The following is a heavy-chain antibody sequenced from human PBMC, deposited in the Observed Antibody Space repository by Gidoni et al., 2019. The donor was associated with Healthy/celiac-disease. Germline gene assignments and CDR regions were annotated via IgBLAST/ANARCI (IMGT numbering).Heavy chain of an antibody. CDR3: ARYPTSIAVANYYYYGMDV. CDR1: GGTFSSYA. CDR2: IIPIFGTA. Sequence: QVQLVQSGAEVKKPGSSVKVSCKASGGTFSSYAISWVRQAPGQGLEWMGGIIPIFGTANYAQKFQGRVTITADKSTSTAYMELSSLRSEDTAVYYCARYPTSIAVANYYYYGMDVWGQGTTVTVSS. J-gene: IGHJ6*02. D-gene: IGHD6-19*01. V-gene: IGHV1-69*06.